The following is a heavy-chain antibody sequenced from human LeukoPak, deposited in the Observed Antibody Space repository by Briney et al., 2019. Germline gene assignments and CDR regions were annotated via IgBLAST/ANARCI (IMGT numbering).Heavy chain of an antibody. CDR1: GFTFSTYA. V-gene: IGHV3-23*01. D-gene: IGHD3-10*01. CDR2: ISVTGGTT. Sequence: GGSLRLSCAASGFTFSTYAMSWVREAPGKGLEWVSVISVTGGTTYYADSVKGRYTISRDNSKNTLYLQMNSLRAEDTAVYYCANLGRSVVYYGSDWGQGTLVTVSS. CDR3: ANLGRSVVYYGSD. J-gene: IGHJ4*02.